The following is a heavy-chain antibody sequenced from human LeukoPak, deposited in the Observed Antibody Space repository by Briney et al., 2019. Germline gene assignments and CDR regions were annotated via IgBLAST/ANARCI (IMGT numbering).Heavy chain of an antibody. CDR3: AREHSNWGYLDY. Sequence: SETLSLTCTVSGGSISSYYWSWIRQRAGKGLEWIGRIYTSGSTNYNPSLKSRVTMSVDTSKNQFSLKLGSVTAADTAVYYCAREHSNWGYLDYWGQGTLVTVSS. V-gene: IGHV4-4*07. CDR1: GGSISSYY. J-gene: IGHJ4*02. CDR2: IYTSGST. D-gene: IGHD7-27*01.